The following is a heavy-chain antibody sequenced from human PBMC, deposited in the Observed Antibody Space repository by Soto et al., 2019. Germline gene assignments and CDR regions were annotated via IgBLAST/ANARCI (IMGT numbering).Heavy chain of an antibody. CDR3: ASGFHSSTSLGWVDP. D-gene: IGHD2-2*01. CDR1: GYTFISYY. Sequence: ASVKVSCKASGYTFISYYIHWVRQAPGQGLEWMGMINPRGDITTYPQNFQGRLTLTSDTSTSTVNMEMSSLTSKDTAIYYCASGFHSSTSLGWVDPWGQGTLVTVYS. CDR2: INPRGDIT. J-gene: IGHJ5*02. V-gene: IGHV1-46*01.